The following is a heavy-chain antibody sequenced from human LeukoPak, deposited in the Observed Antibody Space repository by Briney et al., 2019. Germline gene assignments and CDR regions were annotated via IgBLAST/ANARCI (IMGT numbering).Heavy chain of an antibody. CDR2: ISGSGGST. CDR3: AKYKSSGYYPVGYFDY. D-gene: IGHD3-22*01. Sequence: GGSLRLSCAASAFTFNNYAMSWVRQAPGKGLEWVSDISGSGGSTYYADSVKGRFTISRDNSKNTLYLQMNSLRAEDTAVYYCAKYKSSGYYPVGYFDYWGQGTLVTVSS. J-gene: IGHJ4*02. V-gene: IGHV3-23*01. CDR1: AFTFNNYA.